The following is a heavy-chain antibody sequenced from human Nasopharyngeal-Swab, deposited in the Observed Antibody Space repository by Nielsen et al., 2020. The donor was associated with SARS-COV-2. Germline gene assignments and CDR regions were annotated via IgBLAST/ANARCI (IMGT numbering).Heavy chain of an antibody. CDR3: ARDEAVAQLSYYGMDV. V-gene: IGHV3-33*01. D-gene: IGHD6-19*01. CDR1: GFTFSSYG. Sequence: GESLKISCAASGFTFSSYGMHWVRQAPGKGLEWVAVIWYDGSNKYYADSVKGRFTISRDKSKNTLYLQMNSLRAEDTAVYYCARDEAVAQLSYYGMDVWGQGTTVTVSS. CDR2: IWYDGSNK. J-gene: IGHJ6*02.